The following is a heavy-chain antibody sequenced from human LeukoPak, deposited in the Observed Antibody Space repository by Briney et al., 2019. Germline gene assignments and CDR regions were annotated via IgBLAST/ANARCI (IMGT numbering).Heavy chain of an antibody. J-gene: IGHJ4*02. V-gene: IGHV3-11*01. CDR2: ISSGGSTI. D-gene: IGHD6-13*01. CDR1: GFTFSDYY. CDR3: ASRAAAGRCFDY. Sequence: PGGSLRLSCAVSGFTFSDYYMSWIRQAPGKGLEWVSYISSGGSTISYADSVKGRFTISRDNAENSLYLQMNSLRAEDTAVYYCASRAAAGRCFDYWGQGTLVTVSS.